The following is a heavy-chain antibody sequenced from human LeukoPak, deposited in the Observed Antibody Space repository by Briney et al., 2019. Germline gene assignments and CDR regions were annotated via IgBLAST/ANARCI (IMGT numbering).Heavy chain of an antibody. V-gene: IGHV3-23*01. CDR1: GFTFSSYA. D-gene: IGHD1-1*01. J-gene: IGHJ6*02. CDR3: AKACLGTTGTTDLYYYYYGMDV. Sequence: PGGSLRLSCAASGFTFSSYAMSWVRQAPGKGLEWVSAISASGGSTYYADSVKGRFTVSRDNSKNTLYLQMNSLRAEDTAVYYCAKACLGTTGTTDLYYYYYGMDVWGQGTTVTVSS. CDR2: ISASGGST.